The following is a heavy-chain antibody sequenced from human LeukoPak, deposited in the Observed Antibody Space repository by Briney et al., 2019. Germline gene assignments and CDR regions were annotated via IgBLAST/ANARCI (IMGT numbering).Heavy chain of an antibody. V-gene: IGHV4-39*01. CDR2: IYYSGST. J-gene: IGHJ4*02. CDR1: GGSISSSSYY. D-gene: IGHD5-12*01. CDR3: ARYSGYDDEGEYFDY. Sequence: PSETLSLTCTVSGGSISSSSYYWGWIRQPPGKGLEWIGSIYYSGSTYYNPSLKSRVTISVDTSKNQFSLKLGSVTAADTAVYYCARYSGYDDEGEYFDYWGQGTLVTVSS.